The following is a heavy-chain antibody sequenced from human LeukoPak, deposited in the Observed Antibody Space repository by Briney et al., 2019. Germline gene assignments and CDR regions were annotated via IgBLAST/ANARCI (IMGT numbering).Heavy chain of an antibody. CDR2: ISGSGGST. CDR3: AKAPVAYYYDSSGYCLGFDY. CDR1: GFTFSSYA. V-gene: IGHV3-23*01. J-gene: IGHJ4*02. D-gene: IGHD3-22*01. Sequence: GGSLRLSCAASGFTFSSYAMSWVRQAPGKGLEWVSTISGSGGSTYYADSVKGRFTISRDNSKNTLYLQMNSLRAEDTAVYYCAKAPVAYYYDSSGYCLGFDYWGQGTLVTVSS.